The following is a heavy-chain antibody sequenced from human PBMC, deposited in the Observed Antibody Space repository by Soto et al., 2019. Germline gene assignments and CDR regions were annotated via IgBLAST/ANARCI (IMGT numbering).Heavy chain of an antibody. Sequence: QVQLVQSGAAVKKPGSSVKVSCEASGGTFSSYAITWVRQAPGQGLEWMGGIIPIFGTANYAQKFQARVTITADESTSTAYMELSSLRSEDTAVYYCARDRGPSSGYYPYWFDPWGQGTLVTVSS. CDR1: GGTFSSYA. J-gene: IGHJ5*02. V-gene: IGHV1-69*12. CDR2: IIPIFGTA. D-gene: IGHD3-22*01. CDR3: ARDRGPSSGYYPYWFDP.